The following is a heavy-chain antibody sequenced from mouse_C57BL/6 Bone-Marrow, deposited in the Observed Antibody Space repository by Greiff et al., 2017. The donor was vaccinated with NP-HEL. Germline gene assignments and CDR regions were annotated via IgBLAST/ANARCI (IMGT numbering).Heavy chain of an antibody. CDR2: IWWDDAK. Sequence: QVTLKESGPGILQPSQTLSLTCSFSGFSLSTFGMGVGWIRQPSGKGLEWLAHIWWDDAKYYNPALKSRLTLSKDTSRNQVFLKLANVDTADTATYYCARIASRWLPAWFAYWGQGTLVTVSA. D-gene: IGHD2-3*01. J-gene: IGHJ3*01. CDR3: ARIASRWLPAWFAY. CDR1: GFSLSTFGMG. V-gene: IGHV8-8*01.